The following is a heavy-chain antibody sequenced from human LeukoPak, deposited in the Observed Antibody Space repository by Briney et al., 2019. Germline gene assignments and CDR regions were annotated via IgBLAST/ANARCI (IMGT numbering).Heavy chain of an antibody. CDR2: FEWADDK. J-gene: IGHJ4*02. CDR3: ARIRIAAAGTYDVRFDY. D-gene: IGHD6-13*01. Sequence: SLPALLKPPQPLTLTSTFSGFSLGTSGMCVSWIRQPPGKALEWLARFEWADDKYYTTSLKTRPTISKDTSKNQVVLTMPNMDPVDTTTYYCARIRIAAAGTYDVRFDYWGQGTLVTVSS. V-gene: IGHV2-70*11. CDR1: GFSLGTSGMC.